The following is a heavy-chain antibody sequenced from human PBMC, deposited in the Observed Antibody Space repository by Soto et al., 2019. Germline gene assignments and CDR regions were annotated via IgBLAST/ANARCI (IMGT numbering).Heavy chain of an antibody. D-gene: IGHD1-26*01. Sequence: QVQLQESGPGLVKPSQTLSLTCTVSGGSISSGGYYWSWIRQHPGKGLAWIGYIYYSGSTYYNPSLKSRVTISVESSKNRLSLRLRSVAAADTAGDYVARGRGPWAHVDYWGQGTLVTVSS. CDR3: ARGRGPWAHVDY. CDR2: IYYSGST. CDR1: GGSISSGGYY. V-gene: IGHV4-31*03. J-gene: IGHJ4*02.